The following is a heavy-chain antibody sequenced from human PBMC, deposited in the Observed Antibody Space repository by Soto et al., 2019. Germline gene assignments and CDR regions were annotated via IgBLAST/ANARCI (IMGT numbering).Heavy chain of an antibody. CDR3: ARDLRGPDY. J-gene: IGHJ4*02. Sequence: EVHLEESGGGLVQPGGSLRLSCAASGFSLSPYWMHWVRQVPGRGLEWVARLSIDGFGAAYADSVKGRFFISRDIARNTLSLQINRLSADDTAVYYCARDLRGPDYWGRGTSVTVSS. D-gene: IGHD3-16*01. V-gene: IGHV3-74*03. CDR2: LSIDGFGA. CDR1: GFSLSPYW.